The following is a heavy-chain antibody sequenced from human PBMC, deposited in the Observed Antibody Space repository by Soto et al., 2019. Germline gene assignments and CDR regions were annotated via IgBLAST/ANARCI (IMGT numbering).Heavy chain of an antibody. Sequence: SETLSLTCAVYGGSFSGYYWSWIRQPPGKGLEWIGEINHSGSTNYNPSLKSRVTISVDTSKNQFSLKLSSVTAADTAVYYCARGKPPRITMLRGVIWGMDVWGQGTTVT. D-gene: IGHD3-10*01. CDR3: ARGKPPRITMLRGVIWGMDV. CDR2: INHSGST. J-gene: IGHJ6*02. V-gene: IGHV4-34*01. CDR1: GGSFSGYY.